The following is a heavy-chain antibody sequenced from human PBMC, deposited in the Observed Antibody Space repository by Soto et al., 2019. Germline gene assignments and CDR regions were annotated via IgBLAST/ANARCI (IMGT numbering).Heavy chain of an antibody. V-gene: IGHV1-69*13. CDR1: GGTFSSYA. CDR2: IIPIFGTA. CDR3: ARPPNNFGGFDP. Sequence: ASVKVSCKASGGTFSSYAISWVRQAPGQGLEWMGGIIPIFGTANYAQKFQGRVTITADESTSTAYMELSSLRSEDTAVYYCARPPNNFGGFDPWGQGTLVTVSS. J-gene: IGHJ5*02. D-gene: IGHD3-3*01.